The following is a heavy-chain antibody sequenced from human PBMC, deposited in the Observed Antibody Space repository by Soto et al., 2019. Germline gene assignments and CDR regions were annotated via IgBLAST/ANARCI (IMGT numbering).Heavy chain of an antibody. J-gene: IGHJ4*02. Sequence: GGSLRLSCAASGFTFSSYAIHWVRQSPGKGLEWVAVISYDGNNKYSADSVKGRFTISRDNSKNTLYLQMNSLRAEDTAVYYCARDLSGGPADYYFDCWGQGTLVTVSS. D-gene: IGHD2-2*01. V-gene: IGHV3-30-3*01. CDR1: GFTFSSYA. CDR2: ISYDGNNK. CDR3: ARDLSGGPADYYFDC.